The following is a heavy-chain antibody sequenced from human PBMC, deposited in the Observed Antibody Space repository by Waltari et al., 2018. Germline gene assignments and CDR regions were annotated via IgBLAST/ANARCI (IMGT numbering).Heavy chain of an antibody. J-gene: IGHJ3*02. V-gene: IGHV1-69*14. CDR1: GGTFSSYA. CDR2: AIQLCGKA. Sequence: QVQLVQSGAEVKKPGSSVKVSCKASGGTFSSYAISWVRQAPGQGLEWMGWAIQLCGKAKYAQKFQGRGTITADKSTSTAYMGLSSLRSEDTAVYYCATDRRVGATTGSTGAFDIWGQGTMVTVSS. D-gene: IGHD1-26*01. CDR3: ATDRRVGATTGSTGAFDI.